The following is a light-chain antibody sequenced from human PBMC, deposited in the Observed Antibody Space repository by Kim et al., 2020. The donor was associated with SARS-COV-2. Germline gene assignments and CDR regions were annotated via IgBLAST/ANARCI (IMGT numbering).Light chain of an antibody. J-gene: IGLJ2*01. Sequence: QSVLTQPPSVSGAPGQRVTISCTGSSSNIGAGYDVHWYQQLPGTAPKLLIYGNSNRPSGVPDRFSGSKSGTSASLAITGLQAEDEADYYCQSYDSSLSVSVFGGGTQLTFL. V-gene: IGLV1-40*01. CDR3: QSYDSSLSVSV. CDR1: SSNIGAGYD. CDR2: GNS.